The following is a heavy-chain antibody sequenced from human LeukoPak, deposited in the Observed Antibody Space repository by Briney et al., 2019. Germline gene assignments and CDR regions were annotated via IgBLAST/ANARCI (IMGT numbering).Heavy chain of an antibody. Sequence: GGSLRLSCAASGFTFSSYSMNWVRQAPGKGLEWVSSISSSSSYIYYADSVKGRFTISRDNAKNSLYLQMNSLRAEDTAVYHCARDWSGTRLDYWGQGTLVTVSS. D-gene: IGHD1-7*01. CDR1: GFTFSSYS. CDR2: ISSSSSYI. V-gene: IGHV3-21*01. CDR3: ARDWSGTRLDY. J-gene: IGHJ4*02.